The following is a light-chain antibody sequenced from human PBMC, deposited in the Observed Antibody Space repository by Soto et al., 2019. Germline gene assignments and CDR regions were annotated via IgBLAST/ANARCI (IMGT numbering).Light chain of an antibody. J-gene: IGKJ5*01. CDR3: QQLSSYSQVT. CDR2: AAS. CDR1: QDINTF. V-gene: IGKV1-9*01. Sequence: IQLTQSPSSLSASVGDRVTITCRASQDINTFLAWYQQKPGKAPKLLIYAASTLQSGVPSRFSGSGSGTDFTLIISSLQPEDFATYYCQQLSSYSQVTFGQGTRLEMK.